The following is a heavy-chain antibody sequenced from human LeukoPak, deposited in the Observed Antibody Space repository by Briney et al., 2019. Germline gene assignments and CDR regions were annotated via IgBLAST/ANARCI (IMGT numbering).Heavy chain of an antibody. CDR3: AKHILTSSGAFDI. D-gene: IGHD3-9*01. CDR2: ISVIGGST. V-gene: IGHV3-23*01. J-gene: IGHJ3*02. Sequence: GWALRLSCAASGFTFSSYAMSWVRQAPGKGVEGVSAISVIGGSTYYADSVKGRFTISRDNSKNTLYLQMNSLRAEDTAVYSCAKHILTSSGAFDIWGEGTMVTVSS. CDR1: GFTFSSYA.